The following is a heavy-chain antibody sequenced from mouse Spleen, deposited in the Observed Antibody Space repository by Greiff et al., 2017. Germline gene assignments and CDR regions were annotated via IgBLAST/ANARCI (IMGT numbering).Heavy chain of an antibody. CDR2: INPSNGRT. Sequence: QVQLKQPGAELVKPGASVKLSCKASGYTFTSYWMHWVKQRPGHGLEWIGEINPSNGRTNYNEKFKSKATLTVDKSSSTAYMQLSSLTSEDSAVYYCARWPSMDYWGQGTSVTVSS. J-gene: IGHJ4*01. V-gene: IGHV1S81*02. CDR1: GYTFTSYW. CDR3: ARWPSMDY.